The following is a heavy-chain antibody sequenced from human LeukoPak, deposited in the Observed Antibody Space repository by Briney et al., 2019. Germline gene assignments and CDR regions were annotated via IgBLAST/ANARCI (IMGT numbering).Heavy chain of an antibody. CDR1: GGSISSGGYY. V-gene: IGHV4-30-2*01. D-gene: IGHD3-10*01. CDR3: APLPSSAPLAYGSGSYGGFDY. CDR2: IYHSGST. Sequence: SETLSLTCTVSGGSISSGGYYWSWIRQPPGKGLEWIGYIYHSGSTYYNPSLKSRVTISVDRSKNQFSLKLSSVTAADTAVYYCAPLPSSAPLAYGSGSYGGFDYWGQGTLVTVSS. J-gene: IGHJ4*02.